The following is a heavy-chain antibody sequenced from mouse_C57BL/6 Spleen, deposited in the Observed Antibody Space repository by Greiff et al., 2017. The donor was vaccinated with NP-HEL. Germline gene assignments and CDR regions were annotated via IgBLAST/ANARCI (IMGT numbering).Heavy chain of an antibody. CDR3: ARGRDYYGWFAY. Sequence: VQLQQPGAELVKPGASVKLSCKASGYTFTSYWMHWVKQRPGQGLEWIGMIHPNSGSTNYNEKFKSKATLTVDKSSSTAYMQLSSLTSEDSAVYYCARGRDYYGWFAYWGQGTLVTVSA. CDR2: IHPNSGST. V-gene: IGHV1-64*01. CDR1: GYTFTSYW. J-gene: IGHJ3*01. D-gene: IGHD1-1*01.